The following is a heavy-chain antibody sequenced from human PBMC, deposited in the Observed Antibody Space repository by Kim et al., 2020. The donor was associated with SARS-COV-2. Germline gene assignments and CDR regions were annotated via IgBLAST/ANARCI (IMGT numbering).Heavy chain of an antibody. D-gene: IGHD1-26*01. V-gene: IGHV1-18*01. Sequence: ASVKVSCKTSGYKFSYNGIGWVRQAPGQGLEWMGWITAYFGRTVYAENFQGRLTMTTDTSTSTAYMELRSLTSDDTAVYYCAREAQGGEGIDSLGQGTLV. J-gene: IGHJ4*02. CDR3: AREAQGGEGIDS. CDR1: GYKFSYNG. CDR2: ITAYFGRT.